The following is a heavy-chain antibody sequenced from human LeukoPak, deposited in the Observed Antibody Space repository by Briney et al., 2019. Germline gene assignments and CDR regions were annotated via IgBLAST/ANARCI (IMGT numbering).Heavy chain of an antibody. J-gene: IGHJ4*02. CDR2: ISAGGGST. CDR3: AKDISGSWTDKSFDS. V-gene: IGHV3-23*01. CDR1: GFTFISYA. D-gene: IGHD1-26*01. Sequence: GGSLRLSCAASGFTFISYAITWVRPAPGKGLEWVSSISAGGGSTYYADSVKGRFTISRDNSKNTLYLHMSSLRAEDTAVYYCAKDISGSWTDKSFDSWGQGTLVTVSS.